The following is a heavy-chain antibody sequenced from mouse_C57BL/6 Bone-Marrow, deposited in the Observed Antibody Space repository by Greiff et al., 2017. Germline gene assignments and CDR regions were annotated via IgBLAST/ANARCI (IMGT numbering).Heavy chain of an antibody. J-gene: IGHJ1*03. CDR1: GFSFNTYA. CDR2: IRRKSNNYAT. Sequence: EVQLVESGGGLVQPKGSLKLSCAASGFSFNTYAMNWVRQAPGKGLEWVARIRRKSNNYATYYADSVKDRLTISKDASAGMLYLRMNNFKPEYSAVCYGVRRGYFDVWGTGTTVTVSA. V-gene: IGHV10-1*01. CDR3: VRRGYFDV.